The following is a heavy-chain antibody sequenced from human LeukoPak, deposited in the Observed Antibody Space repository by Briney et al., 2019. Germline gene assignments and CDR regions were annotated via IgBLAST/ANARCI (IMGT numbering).Heavy chain of an antibody. Sequence: GRSLRLSCAASGFTFSSYAMHWVRQAPGKGLEWVAVISYDGSNKYYADSVKGRFTISRDNSKNTLYLQMNSLRAEDTAVYYCARAPPMEKEAVAYYFDYWGQGTLVTVSS. CDR2: ISYDGSNK. V-gene: IGHV3-30-3*01. J-gene: IGHJ4*02. CDR3: ARAPPMEKEAVAYYFDY. CDR1: GFTFSSYA. D-gene: IGHD6-19*01.